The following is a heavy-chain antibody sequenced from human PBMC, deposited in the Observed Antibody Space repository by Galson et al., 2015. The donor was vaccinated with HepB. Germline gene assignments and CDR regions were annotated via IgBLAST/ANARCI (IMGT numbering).Heavy chain of an antibody. J-gene: IGHJ4*02. CDR1: GYTFSSYY. D-gene: IGHD3-22*01. Sequence: SCKASGYTFSSYYMHWVRQAPGQGLEWMGIINPNDGSTSYAQEFQGRVTMTRDTSTSTVYMELRSLRSEDTAVYYCARSSDYDSGAYWDLFDYWGQGTLVTVSS. CDR3: ARSSDYDSGAYWDLFDY. CDR2: INPNDGST. V-gene: IGHV1-46*01.